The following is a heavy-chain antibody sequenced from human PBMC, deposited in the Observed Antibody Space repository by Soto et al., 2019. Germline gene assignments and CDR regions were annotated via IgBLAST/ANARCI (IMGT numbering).Heavy chain of an antibody. D-gene: IGHD2-15*01. J-gene: IGHJ4*02. CDR1: GDTFTTYF. Sequence: QVQLVQSGAEVTKPGASVKVSCKASGDTFTTYFVHWVRQAPGQGLDWMGVINPRDGAISYAQRFQGRVTMTRDTFTSTVYMELSSLRSEDTAMYYCTRRGYCSGGSCPLGFDYWGQGTLVTVSS. CDR2: INPRDGAI. V-gene: IGHV1-46*03. CDR3: TRRGYCSGGSCPLGFDY.